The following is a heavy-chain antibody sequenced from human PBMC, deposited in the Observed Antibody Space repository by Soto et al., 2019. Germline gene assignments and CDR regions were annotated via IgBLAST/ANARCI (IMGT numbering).Heavy chain of an antibody. Sequence: PSETLSLTCTVSGGSISSYYWSWIRQPPGKGLEWIGYIYYSGSTNYNPSLKSRVTISVDTSKNQFSLKLSSVTAADTAVYYCARGYLGDFGGTGGYYYYYMDVWGKGTTVTVSS. CDR2: IYYSGST. J-gene: IGHJ6*03. CDR1: GGSISSYY. CDR3: ARGYLGDFGGTGGYYYYYMDV. D-gene: IGHD3-3*01. V-gene: IGHV4-59*08.